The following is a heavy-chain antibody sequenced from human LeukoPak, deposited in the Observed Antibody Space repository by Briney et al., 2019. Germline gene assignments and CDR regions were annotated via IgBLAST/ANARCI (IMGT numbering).Heavy chain of an antibody. Sequence: SETLSLTCTVSGGSISSSSYYWGWIRQPPGKGLEWIGSIYYSGSTYYNPSLKSRVTISVDTSKNQFSLKLSSVTAADTAVYYCARQTYSSGFRFDYWGQGTLATVSS. CDR3: ARQTYSSGFRFDY. CDR2: IYYSGST. J-gene: IGHJ4*02. D-gene: IGHD6-19*01. CDR1: GGSISSSSYY. V-gene: IGHV4-39*01.